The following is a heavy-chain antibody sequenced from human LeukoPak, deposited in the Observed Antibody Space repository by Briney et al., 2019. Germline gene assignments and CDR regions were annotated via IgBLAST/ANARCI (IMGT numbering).Heavy chain of an antibody. CDR3: ARGYCRSTSCHEPPLYGMDV. D-gene: IGHD2-2*01. Sequence: ASVKVSCKASGYTFTNYGFSWVRQAPGQELEWMGWISTYSGNTNYAQQLQGRVTMTSDTSTSTVYMELRSLRSDDTAVYYCARGYCRSTSCHEPPLYGMDVWGQGTTVTVS. CDR1: GYTFTNYG. V-gene: IGHV1-18*04. CDR2: ISTYSGNT. J-gene: IGHJ6*02.